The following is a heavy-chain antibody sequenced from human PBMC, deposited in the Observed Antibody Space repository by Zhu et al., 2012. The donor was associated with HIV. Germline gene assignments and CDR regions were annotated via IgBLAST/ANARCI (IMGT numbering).Heavy chain of an antibody. CDR2: MSYSGST. J-gene: IGHJ6*03. D-gene: IGHD3-9*01. Sequence: QVQLQESGPGLVKPSDTLSLTCAASGYSISSSNWWGWIRQPPGKGLEWIAYMSYSGSTYYNVSLKSRVTMSVDTSKNQFSLKLRSVTAVDTAVYYCARIREDILTGYYYYYMDVWGKGTTVTVSS. CDR3: ARIREDILTGYYYYYMDV. CDR1: GYSISSSNW. V-gene: IGHV4-28*01.